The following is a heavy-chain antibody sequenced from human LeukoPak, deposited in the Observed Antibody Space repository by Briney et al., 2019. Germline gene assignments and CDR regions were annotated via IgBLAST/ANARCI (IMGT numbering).Heavy chain of an antibody. V-gene: IGHV4-4*07. D-gene: IGHD6-13*01. CDR3: ARTIAAAGTNWFDP. CDR1: GGSISSYY. CDR2: IYTSGST. Sequence: SETLSLTCTVSGGSISSYYWSWIRQPAGKGLEWIGRIYTSGSTNYNPALKSRVTMSVDTSKNQFSLKLSSVTAADTAVYYCARTIAAAGTNWFDPWGQGTLVTVSS. J-gene: IGHJ5*02.